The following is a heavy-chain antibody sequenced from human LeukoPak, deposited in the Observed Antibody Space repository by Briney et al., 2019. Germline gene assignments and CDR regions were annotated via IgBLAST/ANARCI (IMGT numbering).Heavy chain of an antibody. CDR1: GGSFSGYY. J-gene: IGHJ3*02. CDR2: INHSGST. CDR3: ARGSGLLPI. V-gene: IGHV4-34*01. Sequence: SETLSLTCAVYGGSFSGYYWSWIRQPPGKGLEWIGEINHSGSTNYNPSLKSRVTISVDTSKNQFSLKLSSVTAADTAVYYCARGSGLLPIWGQGTMVTVSS. D-gene: IGHD2-21*01.